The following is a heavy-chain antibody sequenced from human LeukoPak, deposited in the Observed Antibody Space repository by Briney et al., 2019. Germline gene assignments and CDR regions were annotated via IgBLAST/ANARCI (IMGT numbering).Heavy chain of an antibody. CDR1: GFTFSNSG. J-gene: IGHJ4*02. D-gene: IGHD2-15*01. Sequence: PGGSLRLSCAVSGFTFSNSGMHWVRQAPGKGLQWVAFIRFDGGSKYYADSVKGRFTISRDISKNTLCLEMNSLRAEDTAVYYCAKEGDIRDIENWGQGTLVTVSS. CDR3: AKEGDIRDIEN. CDR2: IRFDGGSK. V-gene: IGHV3-30*02.